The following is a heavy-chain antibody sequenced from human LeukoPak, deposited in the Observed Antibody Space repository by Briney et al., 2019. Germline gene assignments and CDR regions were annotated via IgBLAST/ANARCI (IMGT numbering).Heavy chain of an antibody. CDR1: GFTFGDYA. V-gene: IGHV3-49*03. Sequence: GGSLRLSCTASGFTFGDYAMSWFRQAPGKGLEWVGFIRSKAFGGTTQYAASVKGRFTISRDDSKSIAYLQMSSLKTGDTAVYYCTRSRPGSLFDYWGQGTLVTVSS. D-gene: IGHD1-26*01. CDR3: TRSRPGSLFDY. CDR2: IRSKAFGGTT. J-gene: IGHJ4*02.